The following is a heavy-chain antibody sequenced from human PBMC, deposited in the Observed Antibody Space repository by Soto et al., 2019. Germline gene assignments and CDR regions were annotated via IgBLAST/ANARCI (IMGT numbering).Heavy chain of an antibody. CDR3: GASLISSADAFDI. V-gene: IGHV3-21*01. CDR2: ISSSSSYI. CDR1: GFTFSSYS. D-gene: IGHD6-19*01. Sequence: EVQLVESGGGLVKPGGSLRLSCAASGFTFSSYSMNWVRQAPGKGLEWVSSISSSSSYIYYADSVKGRFTISRDNAKNSLYLQMNSLRADDTAVYYCGASLISSADAFDIWGQGTMVTVSS. J-gene: IGHJ3*02.